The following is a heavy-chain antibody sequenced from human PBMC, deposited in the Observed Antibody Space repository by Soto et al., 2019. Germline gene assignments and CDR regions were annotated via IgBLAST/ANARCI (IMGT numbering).Heavy chain of an antibody. Sequence: QVQLVESGGGVVQPGRSLRLSCAASGFTFSGHGMHWVRQAPGKGLEWVAVVWHDGSKEYYADSVKGRFTISRDNSKNTLYLPMHRLRAEGTAVGSWVRGRGGDYGGHFRHYDYGGQGNLATGSS. V-gene: IGHV3-33*01. J-gene: IGHJ4*02. CDR1: GFTFSGHG. D-gene: IGHD4-17*01. CDR3: VRGRGGDYGGHFRHYDY. CDR2: VWHDGSKE.